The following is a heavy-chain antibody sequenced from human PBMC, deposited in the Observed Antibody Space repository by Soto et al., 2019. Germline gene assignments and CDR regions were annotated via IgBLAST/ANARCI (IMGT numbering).Heavy chain of an antibody. CDR2: ISYDGSNQ. Sequence: QVQLVESGGAVVQPGKSLRLSCAASGFSFNTYGMYWVRQAPGKGLEWVAAISYDGSNQYHADSVKGRFTISRDNSKSTLYLHINSLRVEDTAVYYCAKDIVKYTYGACDYWGQGALVTVSS. V-gene: IGHV3-30*18. J-gene: IGHJ4*02. CDR3: AKDIVKYTYGACDY. CDR1: GFSFNTYG. D-gene: IGHD5-18*01.